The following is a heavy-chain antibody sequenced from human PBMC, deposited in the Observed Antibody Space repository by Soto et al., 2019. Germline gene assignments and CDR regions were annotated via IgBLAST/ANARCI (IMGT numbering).Heavy chain of an antibody. Sequence: PGGSLRLSCAASGFTFSSYGMHWVRQAPGKGLEWVAVISYDGSNKYYADSVKGRFTISRDNSKNTLYLQMNSLRAEDTAVYYCAKDLGYSYGYDGNYYYYYGMDVWGQGTTVTVSS. V-gene: IGHV3-30*18. D-gene: IGHD5-18*01. CDR1: GFTFSSYG. J-gene: IGHJ6*02. CDR3: AKDLGYSYGYDGNYYYYYGMDV. CDR2: ISYDGSNK.